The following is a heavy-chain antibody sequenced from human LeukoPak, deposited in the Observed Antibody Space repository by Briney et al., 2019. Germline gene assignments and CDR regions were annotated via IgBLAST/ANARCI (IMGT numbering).Heavy chain of an antibody. V-gene: IGHV4-39*07. D-gene: IGHD3-9*01. J-gene: IGHJ1*01. CDR3: ASSSQEYYDILTGFHD. Sequence: SETLSLTCSVSGGSISDTDHYWGWIRQPSGKGLEWIASIDYRGKIYQKPSLKSRVTISMDTSKSHFSLQLSSVTAADTAVYYCASSSQEYYDILTGFHDWGQGTLVVVSS. CDR1: GGSISDTDHY. CDR2: IDYRGKI.